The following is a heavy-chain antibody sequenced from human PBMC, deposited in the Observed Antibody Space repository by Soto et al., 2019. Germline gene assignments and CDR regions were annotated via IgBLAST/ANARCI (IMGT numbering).Heavy chain of an antibody. Sequence: SETLSLTCTVSGGSISSYYWSWIRQPAGKGLEWIGRIYTSGSTNYNPSLKSRVTMSVDTSKNQFSVKLSHVTAADTAVYYCARDSIVVVPADENYYYYYGMDVWGQGTTVTVSS. J-gene: IGHJ6*02. D-gene: IGHD2-2*01. CDR3: ARDSIVVVPADENYYYYYGMDV. CDR2: IYTSGST. V-gene: IGHV4-4*07. CDR1: GGSISSYY.